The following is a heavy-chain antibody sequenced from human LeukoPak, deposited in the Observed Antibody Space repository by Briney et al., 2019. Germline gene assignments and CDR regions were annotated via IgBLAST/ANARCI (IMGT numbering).Heavy chain of an antibody. V-gene: IGHV4-59*11. CDR3: ARNPTLWDSSSWYNWFDP. CDR1: GGSISSRY. CDR2: IYYSGST. Sequence: SETLSLTCTVSGGSISSRYWSWIRQPPGKGLEWIGYIYYSGSTNYNPSLKSRVTISVDTSKNQFSLKLSSVTAADTAVYYCARNPTLWDSSSWYNWFDPWGQGTLVTVSS. D-gene: IGHD6-13*01. J-gene: IGHJ5*02.